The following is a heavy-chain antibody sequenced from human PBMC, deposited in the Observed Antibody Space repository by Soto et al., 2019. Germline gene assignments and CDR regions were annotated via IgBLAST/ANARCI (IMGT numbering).Heavy chain of an antibody. CDR3: ARGGASVTTPFDY. CDR2: ISSSGSTI. J-gene: IGHJ4*02. D-gene: IGHD4-17*01. V-gene: IGHV3-11*01. CDR1: GFAFSDPY. Sequence: QVQLVESGGGLVKPGGSLRLSCAASGFAFSDPYMSWIRQAPGKGLEWISKISSSGSTIYYADSVKGRFTISRDNAKKSLYLQMDSLTADDTAVYYCARGGASVTTPFDYWGQGTQVTVSS.